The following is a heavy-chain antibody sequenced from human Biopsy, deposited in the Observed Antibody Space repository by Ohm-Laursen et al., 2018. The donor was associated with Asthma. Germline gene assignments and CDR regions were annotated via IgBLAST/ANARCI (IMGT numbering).Heavy chain of an antibody. CDR1: GGTFNTYV. D-gene: IGHD2-2*01. CDR2: INSVFGTT. CDR3: ARKAGSCISRTCYSLDF. V-gene: IGHV1-69*01. J-gene: IGHJ4*02. Sequence: VSSVKVSCKSLGGTFNTYVIGWVRQAPRQGLEWMGGINSVFGTTTYPQKFQDRVTITADDSTSTVYMELSSLRSEDTAVYYCARKAGSCISRTCYSLDFWGQGTLVTVSS.